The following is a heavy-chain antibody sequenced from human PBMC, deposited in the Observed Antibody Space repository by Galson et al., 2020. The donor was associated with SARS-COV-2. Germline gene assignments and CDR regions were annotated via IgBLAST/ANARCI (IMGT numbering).Heavy chain of an antibody. CDR2: IYYSGST. Sequence: SQTLSLTCTVSGGSISSGGYYWSWIRQHPGKGLEWIGYIYYSGSTYYNPSLKSRVTISVDTSKNQFSLKLSSVTAADTAVYYCARDRLTMIVPWRRERAFDIWGQGTMVTVSS. CDR1: GGSISSGGYY. CDR3: ARDRLTMIVPWRRERAFDI. J-gene: IGHJ3*02. V-gene: IGHV4-31*03. D-gene: IGHD3-22*01.